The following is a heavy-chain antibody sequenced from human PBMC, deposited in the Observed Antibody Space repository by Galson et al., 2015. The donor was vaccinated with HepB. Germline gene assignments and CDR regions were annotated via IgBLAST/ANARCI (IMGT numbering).Heavy chain of an antibody. D-gene: IGHD4/OR15-4a*01. J-gene: IGHJ4*02. V-gene: IGHV3-33*01. CDR3: ARDLLAMVARRGMRD. CDR1: GFTFSSYG. CDR2: IWYDGSNK. Sequence: SLRLSCAASGFTFSSYGMHWVRQAPGKGLEWVAVIWYDGSNKYYADSVKGRFTISRDNSKNTLYLQMNSLRVDDTARYYCARDLLAMVARRGMRDWGQGTQVTVSS.